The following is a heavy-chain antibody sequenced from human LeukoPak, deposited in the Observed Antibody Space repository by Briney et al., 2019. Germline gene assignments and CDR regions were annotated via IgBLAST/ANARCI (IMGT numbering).Heavy chain of an antibody. Sequence: PGGSLRLSCAASGFTFSSYGMSWVRQAPGKGLEWVSAISGSGGSTYYADSVKGRFTISRDNSKNTLYLQMNSLRAEDTAVYYCAKDVDPLTIPPTGFDYWGQGTLVTVSS. CDR3: AKDVDPLTIPPTGFDY. CDR2: ISGSGGST. D-gene: IGHD3-10*01. J-gene: IGHJ4*02. V-gene: IGHV3-23*01. CDR1: GFTFSSYG.